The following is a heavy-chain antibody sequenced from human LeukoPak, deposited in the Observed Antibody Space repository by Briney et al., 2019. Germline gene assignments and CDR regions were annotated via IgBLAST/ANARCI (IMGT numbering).Heavy chain of an antibody. D-gene: IGHD6-6*01. CDR3: ARGGAARPDF. CDR1: GFTFSTYN. CDR2: ISSSSSSYI. J-gene: IGHJ4*02. Sequence: GGSLRLSCAASGFTFSTYNMNWVRQAPGKGLEWVSSISSSSSSYIYYADSVKGRFTISRDNAKNSLYLQMKSLRAEDTAVYYCARGGAARPDFWGQGTLVTVSS. V-gene: IGHV3-21*01.